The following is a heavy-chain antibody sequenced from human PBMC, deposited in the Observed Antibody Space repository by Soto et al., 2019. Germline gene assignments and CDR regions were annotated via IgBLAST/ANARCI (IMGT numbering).Heavy chain of an antibody. Sequence: SETLSLTCTVSGGSISSSSYYRGWIRQPPGKGLEWIGSIYYSGSTYYNPSLKSRVTISVDTSKNQFSLKLSSVTAADTAVYYCARRPQLLQGYFQHWGQGTLVTVS. CDR3: ARRPQLLQGYFQH. CDR2: IYYSGST. CDR1: GGSISSSSYY. V-gene: IGHV4-39*01. D-gene: IGHD2-15*01. J-gene: IGHJ1*01.